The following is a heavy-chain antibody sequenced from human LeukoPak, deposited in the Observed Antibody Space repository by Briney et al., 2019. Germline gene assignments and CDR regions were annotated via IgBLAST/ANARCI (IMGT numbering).Heavy chain of an antibody. V-gene: IGHV3-21*01. CDR3: ALTTVSEGFDY. D-gene: IGHD4-17*01. J-gene: IGHJ4*02. Sequence: GGSLRLSCAASGFTFSTYSMNWVRQAPGKGLKWVSSISSSSTYIYYADSVKGRFSISRDNAKNSLYLQMNSLRAEDTAVYYCALTTVSEGFDYWGQGTLSPSPQ. CDR2: ISSSSTYI. CDR1: GFTFSTYS.